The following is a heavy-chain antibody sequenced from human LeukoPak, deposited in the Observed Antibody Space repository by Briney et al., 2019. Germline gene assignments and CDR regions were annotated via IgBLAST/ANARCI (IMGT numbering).Heavy chain of an antibody. J-gene: IGHJ6*02. Sequence: SETLSLTCTVSGGSISSYYWSWIRQPPGKGPEWIGYIYYSGSTNYNPSLKSRVTISVDTSKNQFSLKLSSVTAADTAVYYCARYGYCSSTSCYSFYYGMDVWGQGTTVTVSS. CDR1: GGSISSYY. CDR2: IYYSGST. V-gene: IGHV4-59*08. CDR3: ARYGYCSSTSCYSFYYGMDV. D-gene: IGHD2-2*01.